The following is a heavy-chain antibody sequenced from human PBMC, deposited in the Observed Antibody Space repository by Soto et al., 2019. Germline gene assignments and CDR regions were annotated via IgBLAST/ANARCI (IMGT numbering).Heavy chain of an antibody. D-gene: IGHD1-1*01. CDR2: MNPNTGNS. CDR3: ARRAETNGWNGFGADKYYFDF. V-gene: IGHV1-8*01. Sequence: ASVKVSCKASGYTFTSYDIYWVRQATGQGLEWMGWMNPNTGNSGYAQKFQGRVTMTSDTSISTAHMELSSLRSEDTTVYYCARRAETNGWNGFGADKYYFDFWGQGTLVTVSS. J-gene: IGHJ4*02. CDR1: GYTFTSYD.